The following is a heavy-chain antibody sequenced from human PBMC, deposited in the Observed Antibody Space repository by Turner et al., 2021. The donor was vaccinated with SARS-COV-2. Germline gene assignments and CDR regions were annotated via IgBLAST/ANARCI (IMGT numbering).Heavy chain of an antibody. CDR3: AGGRRGGSSWYNLDY. V-gene: IGHV1-2*02. D-gene: IGHD6-13*01. CDR1: GYTFTGYY. CDR2: INPNSGGT. Sequence: QVQLVQSGAEVKKPGASVKVSCTASGYTFTGYYMHWVRQAPGQGLEWMGWINPNSGGTNYAQKFQGRVTMTRDTSISTAYMELSRLRSDDTAVYYCAGGRRGGSSWYNLDYWGQGTLVTVSS. J-gene: IGHJ4*02.